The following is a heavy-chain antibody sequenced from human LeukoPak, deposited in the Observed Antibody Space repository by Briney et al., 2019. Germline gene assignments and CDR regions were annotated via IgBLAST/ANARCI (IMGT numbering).Heavy chain of an antibody. Sequence: PGRSLRLSCAASGFTLSSYGMHWVRQAPGKGLEWVAVISYDGSNKYYADSVKGRFTISRDNSKNTLYLQMNSLRAEDTAVYYCAKIWSGEPESWGRGGLVTVSS. V-gene: IGHV3-30*18. CDR3: AKIWSGEPES. CDR2: ISYDGSNK. CDR1: GFTLSSYG. J-gene: IGHJ5*02. D-gene: IGHD3-10*01.